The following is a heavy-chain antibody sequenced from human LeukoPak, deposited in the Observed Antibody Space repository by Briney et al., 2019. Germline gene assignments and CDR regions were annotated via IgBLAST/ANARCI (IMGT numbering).Heavy chain of an antibody. CDR1: GYTFITYV. CDR2: LNAGNGLT. Sequence: GASVKVSCKASGYTFITYVMHWVRQAPGQRLEWMGWLNAGNGLTKYSQKFQGTVTITRDTSASTAYMELSSLRSEDTAVYYCARDTSCGSSTCYGDYWGQGTLVIVSS. J-gene: IGHJ4*02. V-gene: IGHV1-3*01. D-gene: IGHD2-2*01. CDR3: ARDTSCGSSTCYGDY.